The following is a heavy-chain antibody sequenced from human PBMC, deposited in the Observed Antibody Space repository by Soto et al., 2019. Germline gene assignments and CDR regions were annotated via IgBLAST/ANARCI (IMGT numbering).Heavy chain of an antibody. V-gene: IGHV3-48*03. J-gene: IGHJ6*02. Sequence: PGGSLRLSCAASGFTFSSYEMNWVRQAPGKGLEWDSYISSSGSTIYYADSVKGRFTISRDNAKNSLYLQMNSLRAEDTAVYYCARVTPFWSGYSDYYYGMDVWGQGTTVTVSS. CDR2: ISSSGSTI. D-gene: IGHD3-3*01. CDR3: ARVTPFWSGYSDYYYGMDV. CDR1: GFTFSSYE.